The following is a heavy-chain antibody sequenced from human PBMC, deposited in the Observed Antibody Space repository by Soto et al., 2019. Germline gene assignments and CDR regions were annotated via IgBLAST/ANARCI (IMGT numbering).Heavy chain of an antibody. CDR2: IDPSDSYT. Sequence: PGVSLKISCKGSGYSFTSYWISWVRQMPGKGLEWMGRIDPSDSYTNYSPSFQGHVTISADKSISTAYLQWSSLKASDTAMYYCARGTDSSGWYRYYYYGMDVWGQGTTVTVSS. J-gene: IGHJ6*02. V-gene: IGHV5-10-1*01. D-gene: IGHD6-19*01. CDR1: GYSFTSYW. CDR3: ARGTDSSGWYRYYYYGMDV.